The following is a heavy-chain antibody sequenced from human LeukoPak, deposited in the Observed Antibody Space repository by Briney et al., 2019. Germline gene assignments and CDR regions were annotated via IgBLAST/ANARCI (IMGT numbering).Heavy chain of an antibody. CDR3: TKVGNGYTADY. V-gene: IGHV3-30*02. D-gene: IGHD5-18*01. CDR2: IRLDGGHK. CDR1: GFTFSNHG. Sequence: GGSLRPSCAASGFTFSNHGMHWVRQAPGKGLEWVTFIRLDGGHKYYADSVKGRFTISRDNSKNTLYLQMNSLSAEDTAVYYCTKVGNGYTADYWGQGTLVTVSS. J-gene: IGHJ4*02.